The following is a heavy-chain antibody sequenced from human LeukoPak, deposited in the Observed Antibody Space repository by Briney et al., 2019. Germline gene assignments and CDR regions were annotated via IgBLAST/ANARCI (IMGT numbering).Heavy chain of an antibody. CDR3: ARTGLNTDY. J-gene: IGHJ4*02. D-gene: IGHD1-14*01. Sequence: SETLSLTCTVSGGSISSYYWSWIRQPPGKGLEWIGYIYYSGSTNYNPSLKSRVTISVDTSKNQFSLKLSSVTAADTAVYYCARTGLNTDYWGQGTLVTVSS. CDR1: GGSISSYY. CDR2: IYYSGST. V-gene: IGHV4-59*01.